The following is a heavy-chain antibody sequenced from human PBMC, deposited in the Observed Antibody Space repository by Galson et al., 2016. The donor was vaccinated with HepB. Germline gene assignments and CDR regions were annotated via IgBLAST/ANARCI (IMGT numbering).Heavy chain of an antibody. D-gene: IGHD2-2*01. J-gene: IGHJ6*02. CDR1: GFTFHSYA. CDR2: ISGRGGST. V-gene: IGHV3-23*01. Sequence: SLRLSCAVSGFTFHSYAMTWVRQAPGKGLEWVSGISGRGGSTYYADSVKGRFTISRDNSKNTLYLQMNSLGDEDTAVYYCAKGGVPAVYYYYDGMDVWGQGTTVTVSS. CDR3: AKGGVPAVYYYYDGMDV.